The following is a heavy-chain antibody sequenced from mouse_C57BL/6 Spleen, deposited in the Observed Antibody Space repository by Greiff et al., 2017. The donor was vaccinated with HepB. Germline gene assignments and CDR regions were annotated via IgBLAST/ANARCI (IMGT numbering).Heavy chain of an antibody. Sequence: VQLQQPGAELVKPGASVKLSCKASGYTFTSYWMHWVKQRPGQGLEWIGMIHPNSGSTNYNEKFKSKATLTVDKSSSTAYMQLSSLTSEDSAVYYCARDYYGSRGFWFAYWGQGTLVTVSA. CDR1: GYTFTSYW. J-gene: IGHJ3*01. CDR2: IHPNSGST. V-gene: IGHV1-64*01. D-gene: IGHD1-1*01. CDR3: ARDYYGSRGFWFAY.